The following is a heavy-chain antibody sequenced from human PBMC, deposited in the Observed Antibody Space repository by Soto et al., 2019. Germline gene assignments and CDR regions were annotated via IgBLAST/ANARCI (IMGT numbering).Heavy chain of an antibody. V-gene: IGHV3-74*01. Sequence: EVQLVESGGGLFQPGGSLRLSCAASGFTFNNYWIHWVRQAPGKGLVWVSRIKYDATSTNYADSVKGRFSISRDNAKNTVYLQMGSLRGDDTAVYYCARGALGSYYFDYWGQGTLVTVSS. D-gene: IGHD3-16*01. CDR3: ARGALGSYYFDY. J-gene: IGHJ4*02. CDR2: IKYDATST. CDR1: GFTFNNYW.